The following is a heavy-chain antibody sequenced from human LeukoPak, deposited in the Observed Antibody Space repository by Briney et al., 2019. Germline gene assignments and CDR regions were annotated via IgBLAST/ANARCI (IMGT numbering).Heavy chain of an antibody. J-gene: IGHJ4*02. CDR2: IYPGGSET. CDR1: GYSFTNYW. V-gene: IGHV5-51*01. D-gene: IGHD5-24*01. Sequence: GESLKISCKGSGYSFTNYWISWVRQMPGKGLEWMGIIYPGGSETRYDPSFQGQVTISADSSTSTAYLQWSSLRASDTAMYYCARASRDGYNQNFDHWGQGTLVTVSS. CDR3: ARASRDGYNQNFDH.